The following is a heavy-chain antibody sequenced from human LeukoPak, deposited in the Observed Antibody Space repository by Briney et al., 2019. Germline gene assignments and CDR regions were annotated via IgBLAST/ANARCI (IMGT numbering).Heavy chain of an antibody. CDR2: ISYDGSNK. V-gene: IGHV3-30*18. J-gene: IGHJ4*02. Sequence: GGSLRLSCAASGFTFSSYGMHWVRQAPGKGLGWVAVISYDGSNKYYADSVKGRFTISRDNSKNTLYLQMNSLRAEDTAVYYCAKPKQWLANPSNFDYWGQGTLVTVSS. CDR1: GFTFSSYG. CDR3: AKPKQWLANPSNFDY. D-gene: IGHD6-19*01.